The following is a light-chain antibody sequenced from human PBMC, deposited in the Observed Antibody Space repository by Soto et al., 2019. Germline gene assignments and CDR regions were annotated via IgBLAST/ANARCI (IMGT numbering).Light chain of an antibody. Sequence: IQLTQSPSSLSASVGDRVTITCRASQGISSYLAWYQQKPGKAPKLLIYAASTLQSGVPSRFSVSGSGTDFTLTISSLQPADFATYYCQQLNSYPHTFGQGTKLAIK. V-gene: IGKV1-9*01. CDR2: AAS. CDR3: QQLNSYPHT. CDR1: QGISSY. J-gene: IGKJ2*01.